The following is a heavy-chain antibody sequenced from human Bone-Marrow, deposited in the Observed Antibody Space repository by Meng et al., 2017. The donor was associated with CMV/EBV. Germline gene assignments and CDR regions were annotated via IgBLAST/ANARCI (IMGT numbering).Heavy chain of an antibody. V-gene: IGHV4-34*01. J-gene: IGHJ4*02. Sequence: QVHRQQVGAGLLKPSETLSLTCGVYGAPFSGYWSWVRQPPGKGLEWIGEITHSGSTNYNVSLKSRVTISIDTSKNQFSLKLSSVTATDTAVYYCAPGFRSWSGSYSSWGQGTLVTVSS. CDR3: APGFRSWSGSYSS. CDR2: ITHSGST. CDR1: GAPFSGY. D-gene: IGHD1-26*01.